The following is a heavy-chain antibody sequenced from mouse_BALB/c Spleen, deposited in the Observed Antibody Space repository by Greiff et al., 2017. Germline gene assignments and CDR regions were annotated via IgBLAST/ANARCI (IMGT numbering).Heavy chain of an antibody. Sequence: EVQLQQSGPELVKPGASVKMSCKASGYTFTSYVMHWVKQKPGQGLEWIGYINPYNDGTKYNEKFKGKATLTSDKSSSTAYMQLRSPTSEDSAVYYCTRGDYYGSSPHYYAMDYWGQGTSVTVSS. CDR2: INPYNDGT. CDR3: TRGDYYGSSPHYYAMDY. CDR1: GYTFTSYV. V-gene: IGHV1-14*01. D-gene: IGHD1-1*01. J-gene: IGHJ4*01.